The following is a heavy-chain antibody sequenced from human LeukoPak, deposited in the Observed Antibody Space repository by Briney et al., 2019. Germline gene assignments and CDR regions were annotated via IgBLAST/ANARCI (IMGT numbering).Heavy chain of an antibody. CDR1: GGTFSSYA. CDR3: AEDCSGGSCYQGSAFAI. V-gene: IGHV1-69*04. Sequence: ASVKVSCKASGGTFSSYAISWVRQAPGQGLEWMGRIIPILGIANYAQKFQGRVTITADRSTSTAYMELSSLRSEDTAVYYCAEDCSGGSCYQGSAFAIWGQGTMVTVSS. J-gene: IGHJ3*02. CDR2: IIPILGIA. D-gene: IGHD2-15*01.